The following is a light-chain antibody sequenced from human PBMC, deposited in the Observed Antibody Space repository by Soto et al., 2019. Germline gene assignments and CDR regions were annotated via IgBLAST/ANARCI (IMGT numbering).Light chain of an antibody. CDR2: EVS. Sequence: QSFLTQPPSASGSPGQSVTISCTGTISDVGDNYVSWYQQHLVKAPKLIIYEVSQRPSGVPDRFSGSKSGNTASLTVSGLQTEDEADYYCSAYAGSHNFVYGSGTKVTVL. CDR3: SAYAGSHNFV. V-gene: IGLV2-8*01. CDR1: ISDVGDNY. J-gene: IGLJ1*01.